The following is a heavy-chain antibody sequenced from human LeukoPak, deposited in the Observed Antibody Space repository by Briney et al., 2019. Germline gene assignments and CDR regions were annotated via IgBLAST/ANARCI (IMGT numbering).Heavy chain of an antibody. J-gene: IGHJ5*02. D-gene: IGHD6-6*01. CDR3: ARLARGRWFDP. CDR2: IYDSGST. Sequence: SETLSLTCNVSGDSIRNYYWSWIRQTPGKGPEWIGHIYDSGSTNYNPSLKSRVTISVDTSKNQFSLKVSSVTAADTAVYYCARLARGRWFDPWGQGTLVTVSS. V-gene: IGHV4-59*08. CDR1: GDSIRNYY.